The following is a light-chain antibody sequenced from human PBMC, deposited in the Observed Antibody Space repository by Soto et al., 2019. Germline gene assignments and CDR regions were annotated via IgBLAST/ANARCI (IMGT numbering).Light chain of an antibody. Sequence: AIRMTQSPSSFSASTGDRVTITCRASQGISSHLVWYQVKPGKAPRLLIYTASYLESGVPSRFSGSGSGTDFTLTISSLQSEDFAVYYCQQYFSYPLTFGGGTKVDIK. CDR1: QGISSH. V-gene: IGKV1-8*01. CDR2: TAS. CDR3: QQYFSYPLT. J-gene: IGKJ4*01.